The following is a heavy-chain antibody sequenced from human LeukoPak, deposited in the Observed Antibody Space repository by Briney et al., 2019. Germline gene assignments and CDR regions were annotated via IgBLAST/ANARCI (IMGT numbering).Heavy chain of an antibody. CDR2: ISGSGYST. V-gene: IGHV3-23*01. D-gene: IGHD3-22*01. CDR1: GFTFSNYA. J-gene: IGHJ4*02. CDR3: AKDPTHYRVWDYYETIGLSY. Sequence: GGSLRLSCAASGFTFSNYAMSWVRQAPGKGLEWVSAISGSGYSTYYADSVKGRFTISRDNSKNTLYLQMNSLRAEDTAVYYCAKDPTHYRVWDYYETIGLSYWGQGTLVTVSS.